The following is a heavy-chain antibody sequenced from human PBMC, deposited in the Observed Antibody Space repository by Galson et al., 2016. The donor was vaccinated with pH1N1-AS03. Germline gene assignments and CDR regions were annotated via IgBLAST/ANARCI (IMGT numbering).Heavy chain of an antibody. J-gene: IGHJ4*02. CDR3: ANPRASGTTMVTRLHY. Sequence: LRLSCAASGFTFSTYAMSWVRQAPGKGLEWVSSISGADLSTSYADSVKGRFTVSRDNSKNTLYLQMNGLRAEDTAIYYCANPRASGTTMVTRLHYWGQGILVTVSS. D-gene: IGHD5-18*01. CDR1: GFTFSTYA. V-gene: IGHV3-23*01. CDR2: ISGADLST.